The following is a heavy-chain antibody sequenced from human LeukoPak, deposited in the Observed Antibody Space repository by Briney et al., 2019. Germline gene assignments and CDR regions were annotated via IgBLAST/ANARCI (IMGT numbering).Heavy chain of an antibody. CDR2: TYYRSKWYN. J-gene: IGHJ6*03. D-gene: IGHD6-19*01. Sequence: SQTLSLTCAISGDSVSSNSAAWNWIRQSPSRGLEWLGRTYYRSKWYNDYAVSVKGRITINPDTSKNQFSLQLNSVTPEDTAVYYCARAAVAGNYYYYYMDVWGKGTTVTVSS. CDR1: GDSVSSNSAA. CDR3: ARAAVAGNYYYYYMDV. V-gene: IGHV6-1*01.